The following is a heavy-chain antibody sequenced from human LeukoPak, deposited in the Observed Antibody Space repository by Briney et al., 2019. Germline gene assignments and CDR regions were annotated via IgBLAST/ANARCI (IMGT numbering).Heavy chain of an antibody. Sequence: ASVKVSCKASGYTFTSYGINWVRQAPGQGLEWMGVINPRSGTTSNGQDFQGRVTMTRDTSTSTVYMELSSLRSDDTAMYYCAREAEADEGEPAIKGLDPWGQGTLVTVSS. J-gene: IGHJ5*02. CDR2: INPRSGTT. CDR3: AREAEADEGEPAIKGLDP. D-gene: IGHD2-21*02. V-gene: IGHV1-46*01. CDR1: GYTFTSYG.